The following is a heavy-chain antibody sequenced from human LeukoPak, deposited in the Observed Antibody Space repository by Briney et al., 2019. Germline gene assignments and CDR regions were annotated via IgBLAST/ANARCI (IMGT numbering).Heavy chain of an antibody. CDR1: GGTFSSYA. CDR2: IIPILGIA. Sequence: ASVKVSCKASGGTFSSYAISWVRQAPGQGLEWMGRIIPILGIANYAQKFLGRVTITADKSTSTAYMELSSLRSEDTAVYYCAREGDSSGYYDYWGQGTLVTVSS. D-gene: IGHD3-22*01. J-gene: IGHJ4*02. CDR3: AREGDSSGYYDY. V-gene: IGHV1-69*04.